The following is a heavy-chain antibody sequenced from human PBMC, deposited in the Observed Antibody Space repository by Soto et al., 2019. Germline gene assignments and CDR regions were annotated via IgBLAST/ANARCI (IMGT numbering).Heavy chain of an antibody. Sequence: GGSLRLSCAASGFRFDDYAMHWVRQAPGKGLEWVSGINWNSGRIGYADSVKGRFTISRDNAKNCLYLQMNSLRAEDTALYYCAKDGQVDLNYMDVWGKGTTVRVSS. V-gene: IGHV3-9*01. CDR3: AKDGQVDLNYMDV. D-gene: IGHD5-12*01. CDR1: GFRFDDYA. J-gene: IGHJ6*03. CDR2: INWNSGRI.